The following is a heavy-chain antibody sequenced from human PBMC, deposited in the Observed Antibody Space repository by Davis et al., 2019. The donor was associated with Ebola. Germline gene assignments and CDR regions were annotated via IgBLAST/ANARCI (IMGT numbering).Heavy chain of an antibody. Sequence: ASVKVSCKASGYTFTSYAMHWVRQAPGQRLEWMGWINAGNGNTKYSQKFQGRVTITRDTSASTAYMELSSLRSEDTAVYYCARYCGGDCYSGPRWAIDYWGQGTTVTVSS. CDR1: GYTFTSYA. J-gene: IGHJ4*03. D-gene: IGHD2-21*02. V-gene: IGHV1-3*01. CDR3: ARYCGGDCYSGPRWAIDY. CDR2: INAGNGNT.